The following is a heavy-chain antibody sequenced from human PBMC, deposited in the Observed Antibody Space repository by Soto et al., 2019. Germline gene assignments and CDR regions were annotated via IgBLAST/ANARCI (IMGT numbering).Heavy chain of an antibody. J-gene: IGHJ3*02. CDR3: ARGPLKYSSGWYFAFDI. D-gene: IGHD6-19*01. CDR2: INSDGSST. Sequence: HPGGSLRLSCAASGFTFSSYWMHWVRQAPGKGLVWVSRINSDGSSTSYADSVKGRFTISRDNAKNTLYLQMNSLRAEDTAVYYCARGPLKYSSGWYFAFDIWGQGTMVTVSS. V-gene: IGHV3-74*01. CDR1: GFTFSSYW.